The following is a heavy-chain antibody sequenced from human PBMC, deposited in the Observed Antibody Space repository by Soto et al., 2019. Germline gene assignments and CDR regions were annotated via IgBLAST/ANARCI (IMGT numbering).Heavy chain of an antibody. D-gene: IGHD1-26*01. CDR1: GYTFTSYG. J-gene: IGHJ6*02. V-gene: IGHV1-18*01. Sequence: QVQLVQSGAEVKKPGASVKVSCRASGYTFTSYGISWVRQAPGQGLEWMGWISAYNGNTNYAQKLQGRVTMTTDTSTSTAYMELRSLRSDDTAVYYCARRAGATDNYYYYGMDVWGQGTTVTVSS. CDR3: ARRAGATDNYYYYGMDV. CDR2: ISAYNGNT.